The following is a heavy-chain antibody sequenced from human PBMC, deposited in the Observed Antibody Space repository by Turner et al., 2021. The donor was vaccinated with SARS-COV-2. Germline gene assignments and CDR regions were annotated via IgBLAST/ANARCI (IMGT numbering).Heavy chain of an antibody. Sequence: QVQLVESGGGVVQPGRSRRLSCAASGVTFSSYGMHWVRQAPGKGLEWVAVIWYDGSNKYYADSVKGRFTISRDNSKNTLYLQMNSLRAEDTAVYNCAMGGYCSSTSCYTDYYYYGMDVWGQGTTVTVSS. CDR1: GVTFSSYG. D-gene: IGHD2-2*02. CDR3: AMGGYCSSTSCYTDYYYYGMDV. V-gene: IGHV3-33*01. J-gene: IGHJ6*02. CDR2: IWYDGSNK.